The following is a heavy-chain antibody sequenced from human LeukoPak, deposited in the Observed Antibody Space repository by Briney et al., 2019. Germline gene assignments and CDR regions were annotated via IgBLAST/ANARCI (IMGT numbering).Heavy chain of an antibody. CDR1: GYTFTSYD. D-gene: IGHD2-2*01. Sequence: ASVKVSCKASGYTFTSYDINWVRQATGQGLEWMGWISAYNGNTNYAQKLQGRVTMTTDTSTSTAYMELRSLRSDDTAVYYCARDLRRWYCGSTSCYHYWFDPWGQGTLVTVSS. V-gene: IGHV1-18*01. CDR2: ISAYNGNT. CDR3: ARDLRRWYCGSTSCYHYWFDP. J-gene: IGHJ5*02.